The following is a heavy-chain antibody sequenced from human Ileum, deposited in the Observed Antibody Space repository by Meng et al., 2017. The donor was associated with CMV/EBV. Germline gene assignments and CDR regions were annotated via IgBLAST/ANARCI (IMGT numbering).Heavy chain of an antibody. CDR1: GGTFSSNS. D-gene: IGHD5-24*01. CDR3: AKDQADDYNYPPLDY. V-gene: IGHV1-69*08. CDR2: IIPIVDVT. Sequence: QVQFVQSGAEEKKPGHSVKVSCKASGGTFSSNSISWVRQAPGQGLEWMGRIIPIVDVTNYSEKFQGRVTITADKATGTAYMELTSLRPEDTAVYYCAKDQADDYNYPPLDYWGQGTLVTVSS. J-gene: IGHJ4*02.